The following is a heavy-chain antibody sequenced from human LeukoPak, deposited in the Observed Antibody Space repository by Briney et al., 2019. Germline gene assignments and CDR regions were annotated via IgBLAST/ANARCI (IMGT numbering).Heavy chain of an antibody. V-gene: IGHV3-11*05. CDR1: GGSFSGYY. D-gene: IGHD3-10*02. Sequence: PSETLSLTCAVYGGSFSGYYWSWIRQAPGKGLEWVSYISSSSSYTNYADSVKGRFTISRDNAKNSLYLQMNSLRAEDTAVYYCARDVPLTKNGMDVWGQGTTVTVSS. CDR3: ARDVPLTKNGMDV. J-gene: IGHJ6*02. CDR2: ISSSSSYT.